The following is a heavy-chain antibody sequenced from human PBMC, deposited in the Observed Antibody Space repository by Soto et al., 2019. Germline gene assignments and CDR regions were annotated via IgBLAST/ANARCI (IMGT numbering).Heavy chain of an antibody. D-gene: IGHD5-12*01. CDR1: GYTFTRSG. J-gene: IGHJ6*02. Sequence: QVQLVQSGAEVKKPGASVKVSCKASGYTFTRSGISWVRQAPGQGLEWMGWISTYNGDTNYAQTFQGRVTMTTDTPTSTVHMEVRSLRSDDTAVYYCARAGVAPYYYYGMDVWGQGTPVTVSS. V-gene: IGHV1-18*01. CDR2: ISTYNGDT. CDR3: ARAGVAPYYYYGMDV.